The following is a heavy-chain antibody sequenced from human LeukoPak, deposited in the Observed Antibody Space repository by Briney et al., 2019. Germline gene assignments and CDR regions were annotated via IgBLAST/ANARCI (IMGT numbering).Heavy chain of an antibody. Sequence: GGSLRLSCTASGFTFSSYEMNWVRQAPGKGLEWVSYISSSGSTIYYADSVKGRFTISRDNAKNSLYLQMNSLKTEDTAVYYCTTDGVGIVGATYDYWGQGTLVTVSS. J-gene: IGHJ4*02. CDR2: ISSSGSTI. CDR3: TTDGVGIVGATYDY. D-gene: IGHD1-26*01. CDR1: GFTFSSYE. V-gene: IGHV3-48*03.